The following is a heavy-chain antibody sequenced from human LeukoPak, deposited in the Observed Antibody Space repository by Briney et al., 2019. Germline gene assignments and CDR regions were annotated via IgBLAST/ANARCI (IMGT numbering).Heavy chain of an antibody. CDR3: ARSANTRASFDY. J-gene: IGHJ4*02. CDR2: IYSSGST. CDR1: GGSISSYY. V-gene: IGHV4-59*01. Sequence: PSEALSLTCTVSGGSISSYYWSWIRQPPGKGLEWIGYIYSSGSTNYSPSLKGRVTISVDASKNHFSLKLNSVTAADAAVYFCARSANTRASFDYWGQGTLVTVSS.